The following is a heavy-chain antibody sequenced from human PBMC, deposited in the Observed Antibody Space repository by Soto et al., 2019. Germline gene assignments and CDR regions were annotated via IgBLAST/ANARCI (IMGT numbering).Heavy chain of an antibody. CDR1: GFIFSSYG. Sequence: PGGSLILFCAASGFIFSSYGRHWVRQAPGKGLEWVAGIWYDGSKTFYSDAVKGRFSISRDNSKNTVDLRMNSLRGEDRAVYYCAKSISVAPRWLDPWGQGIQVTVSS. V-gene: IGHV3-33*06. CDR2: IWYDGSKT. D-gene: IGHD6-19*01. CDR3: AKSISVAPRWLDP. J-gene: IGHJ5*02.